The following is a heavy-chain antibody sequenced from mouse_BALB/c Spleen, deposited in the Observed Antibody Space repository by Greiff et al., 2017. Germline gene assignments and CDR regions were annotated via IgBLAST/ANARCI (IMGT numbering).Heavy chain of an antibody. J-gene: IGHJ2*01. CDR3: ARKGYGYPFDY. CDR2: INPSTGYT. D-gene: IGHD1-2*01. CDR1: GYTFTSYW. Sequence: VQLQQSGAELAKPGASVKMSCKASGYTFTSYWMHWVKQRPGQGLEWIGYINPSTGYTEYNQKFKDKATLTADKSSSTAYMQLSSLTSEDSAVYYCARKGYGYPFDYWGQGTTLTVSA. V-gene: IGHV1-7*01.